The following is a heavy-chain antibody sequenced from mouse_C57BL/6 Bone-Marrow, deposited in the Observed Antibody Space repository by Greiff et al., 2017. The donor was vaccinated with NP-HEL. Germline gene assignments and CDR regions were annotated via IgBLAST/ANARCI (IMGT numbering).Heavy chain of an antibody. CDR2: ILPGSGST. Sequence: QVQLKQSGAELMKPGASVKLSCKATGYTFTGYWIEWVKQRPGHGLEWIGEILPGSGSTNYNEKFKGKATFTADTSSNTAYMQLSSLTTEDSAIYYCALFYYGNPGYAMDYWGQGTSVTVSS. CDR1: GYTFTGYW. CDR3: ALFYYGNPGYAMDY. J-gene: IGHJ4*01. V-gene: IGHV1-9*01. D-gene: IGHD2-1*01.